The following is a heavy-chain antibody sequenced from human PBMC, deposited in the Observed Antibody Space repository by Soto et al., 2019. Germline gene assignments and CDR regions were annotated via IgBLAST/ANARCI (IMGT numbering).Heavy chain of an antibody. Sequence: ASVKVSCKASGYTFSDYGISWVRQGPGQGLEWMGWISGYNGNTHYEEKVQDRIKMTTDTSTSTTYLELRSLRSDDTAVYFCARDPGFGFGYSYAFAMDVWGQGTTVTVSS. V-gene: IGHV1-18*01. CDR2: ISGYNGNT. J-gene: IGHJ6*02. CDR1: GYTFSDYG. D-gene: IGHD5-18*01. CDR3: ARDPGFGFGYSYAFAMDV.